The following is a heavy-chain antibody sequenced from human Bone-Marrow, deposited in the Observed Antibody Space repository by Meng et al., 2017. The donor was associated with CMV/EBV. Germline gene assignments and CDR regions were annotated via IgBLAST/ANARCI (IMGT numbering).Heavy chain of an antibody. CDR1: GFTVSSNY. CDR3: AKEVQSYYDSNGYFDC. V-gene: IGHV3-53*05. CDR2: IYSGGST. Sequence: GESLKISCAASGFTVSSNYMSWVRQAPGKGLEWVSVIYSGGSTYYAEYVKGRFTISRDDDKNSLYLQMDSLRAEDTAVYYCAKEVQSYYDSNGYFDCWGQGTLVTVSS. J-gene: IGHJ4*01. D-gene: IGHD3-22*01.